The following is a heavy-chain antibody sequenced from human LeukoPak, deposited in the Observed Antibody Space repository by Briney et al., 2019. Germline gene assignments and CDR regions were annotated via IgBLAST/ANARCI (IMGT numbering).Heavy chain of an antibody. D-gene: IGHD4-23*01. J-gene: IGHJ4*02. V-gene: IGHV3-23*01. CDR3: ASLPGGNSEQVDY. CDR1: GFTFSSYS. Sequence: SGGSLRLSCAASGFTFSSYSMNWVRQAPGKGLEWVSAISGSGGSTYYADSVKGRFTISRDNSKNTLYLKMNSLRAEDTAVYYCASLPGGNSEQVDYWGQGTLVTVSS. CDR2: ISGSGGST.